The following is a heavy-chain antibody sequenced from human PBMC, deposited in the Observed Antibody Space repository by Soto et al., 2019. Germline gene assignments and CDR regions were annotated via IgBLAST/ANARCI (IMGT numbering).Heavy chain of an antibody. CDR3: ASSSGWWRLDV. J-gene: IGHJ6*02. D-gene: IGHD6-19*01. CDR1: GDSINNGFW. Sequence: QVQLQESGPGLVKPSETLSLTCGVSGDSINNGFWWTWVRQPPGKGLEWIGEKHHSGSTNYNLSLKSRVSRSLDKAKNQLSLILSSVTSADTAVYFCASSSGWWRLDVWGQGTTVTVSS. V-gene: IGHV4-4*02. CDR2: KHHSGST.